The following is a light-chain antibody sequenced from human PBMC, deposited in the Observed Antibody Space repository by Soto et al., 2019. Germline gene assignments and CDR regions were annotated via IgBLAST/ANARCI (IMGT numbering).Light chain of an antibody. CDR3: QKSDKYLT. Sequence: DIQLTQSPSFLSASVGDRVTITCRASQDISDYLAWYQQRPGKAPKLLIYAASTLQSGVPSRFSGSGSGTEFTLTISSLQPEDFATYSCQKSDKYLTFGHGTKVDIK. V-gene: IGKV1-9*01. CDR2: AAS. J-gene: IGKJ1*01. CDR1: QDISDY.